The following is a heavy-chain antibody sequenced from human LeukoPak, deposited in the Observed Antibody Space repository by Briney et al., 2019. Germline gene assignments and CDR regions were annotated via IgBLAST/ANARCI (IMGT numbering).Heavy chain of an antibody. CDR1: GGTFSSYA. D-gene: IGHD3-22*01. CDR2: IIPIFGTA. J-gene: IGHJ4*02. Sequence: ASVKVSCKASGGTFSSYAISWVRQAPGQGLEWMGGIIPIFGTANYAQKFQGRVTITADESTSTAYMELSSLRSEDTAVYYCARGGYYPSSFDYWGQGTLVTVSS. V-gene: IGHV1-69*13. CDR3: ARGGYYPSSFDY.